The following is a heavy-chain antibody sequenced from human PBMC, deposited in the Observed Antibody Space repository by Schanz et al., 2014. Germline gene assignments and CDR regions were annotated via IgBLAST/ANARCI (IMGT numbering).Heavy chain of an antibody. V-gene: IGHV3-7*01. J-gene: IGHJ4*02. D-gene: IGHD3-3*01. CDR1: GFIFSNSW. CDR3: ARGVRIDY. CDR2: IKQDGSEK. Sequence: VQLVESGGGLVKPGGSLRLSCAASGFIFSNSWMSWVRQAPGKGLEWVANIKQDGSEKYYVDSVKGRFTISRDNAKSSLYLQMNSLTAEDTAVYYCARGVRIDYWGRGTLVTVSS.